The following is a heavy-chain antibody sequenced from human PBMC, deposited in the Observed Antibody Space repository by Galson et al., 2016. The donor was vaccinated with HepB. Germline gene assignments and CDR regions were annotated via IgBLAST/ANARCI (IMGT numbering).Heavy chain of an antibody. CDR1: GFSFSSYG. CDR3: ARDARGEWLHFGMDV. D-gene: IGHD3-3*01. Sequence: SLRLSCAASGFSFSSYGMHWVRQAPGKGPEWVEVIWYDGSNKYYADSVKGRFTISRDNSKNTLYLQMNSLRAEDTAVYYCARDARGEWLHFGMDVWGQGTTVTVSS. V-gene: IGHV3-33*01. J-gene: IGHJ6*02. CDR2: IWYDGSNK.